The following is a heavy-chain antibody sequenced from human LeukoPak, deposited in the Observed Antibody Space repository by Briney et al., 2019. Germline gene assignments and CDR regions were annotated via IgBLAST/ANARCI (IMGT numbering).Heavy chain of an antibody. CDR1: GGSISSYY. CDR3: ARSEYSYGADAFGI. D-gene: IGHD5-18*01. Sequence: SSETLSLTCTVSGGSISSYYWSWIRQPPGKGLEWIGDIYYSGSTNYSPSLKSRVTIAVDTSKNQFSLKLSSVTAADTAVYYCARSEYSYGADAFGIWGQGTMVTVSS. V-gene: IGHV4-59*01. CDR2: IYYSGST. J-gene: IGHJ3*02.